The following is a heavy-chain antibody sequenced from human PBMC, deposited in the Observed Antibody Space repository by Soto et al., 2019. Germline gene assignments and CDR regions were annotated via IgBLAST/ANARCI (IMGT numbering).Heavy chain of an antibody. CDR1: GFTFSSYW. CDR2: IKQDGSEK. D-gene: IGHD2-2*01. Sequence: EMQLVESGGGLVQPGGSLRLSCAASGFTFSSYWMSWVRQAPGKGLEWVANIKQDGSEKYYVDSVKGRFTISRDNAKNSLYLQMNSLRAEDTAVYYCARDPNIVVVPAAIYYYYGMDVWGQGTTVTVSS. CDR3: ARDPNIVVVPAAIYYYYGMDV. V-gene: IGHV3-7*04. J-gene: IGHJ6*02.